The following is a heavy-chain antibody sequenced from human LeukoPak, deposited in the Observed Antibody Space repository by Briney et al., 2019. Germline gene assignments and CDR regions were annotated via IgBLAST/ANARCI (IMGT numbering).Heavy chain of an antibody. V-gene: IGHV3-21*01. CDR1: GFTFSSYS. D-gene: IGHD4-11*01. CDR2: ISSSSSYI. CDR3: ARETVTGSFDP. Sequence: PGGSLKLSCPASGFTFSSYSMNWVRQAPGKGLEWVSSISSSSSYIYYADSVKGRFTISRDNAKNSLYLQMNSLRAEDTAVYYCARETVTGSFDPWGQGTLVTVSS. J-gene: IGHJ5*02.